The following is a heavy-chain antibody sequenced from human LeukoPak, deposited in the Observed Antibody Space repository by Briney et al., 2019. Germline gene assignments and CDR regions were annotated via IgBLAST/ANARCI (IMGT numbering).Heavy chain of an antibody. J-gene: IGHJ4*02. Sequence: SGTLSLTCTVCDGCISKEDYYWCWPRQPPGKGLEWIGYFYYSGSTYYSPSLKSRVTISVDTSNNQFSLKLSSVPAADTAVYYCARVAQLWLLDYWGQGTLVTVSS. CDR2: FYYSGST. V-gene: IGHV4-30-4*01. D-gene: IGHD5-18*01. CDR1: DGCISKEDYY. CDR3: ARVAQLWLLDY.